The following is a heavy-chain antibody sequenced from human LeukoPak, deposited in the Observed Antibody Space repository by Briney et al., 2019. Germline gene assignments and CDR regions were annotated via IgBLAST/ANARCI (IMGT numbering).Heavy chain of an antibody. Sequence: GETLKISCQGSGYSFTSYWIGWVRQMPGKGLEWMGIIQPGDSNTRYSPSFQGQVTISADKTIRTAYLQWRTLKASDTATYYCARTTYYFSSGSLDGFDIWGQGTMVTVSS. CDR3: ARTTYYFSSGSLDGFDI. D-gene: IGHD3-10*01. CDR1: GYSFTSYW. V-gene: IGHV5-51*01. J-gene: IGHJ3*02. CDR2: IQPGDSNT.